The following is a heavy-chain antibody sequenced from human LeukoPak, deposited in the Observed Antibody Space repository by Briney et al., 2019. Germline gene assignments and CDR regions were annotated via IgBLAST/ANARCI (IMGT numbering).Heavy chain of an antibody. CDR1: GYTFTGYY. CDR2: INPNSGGT. V-gene: IGHV1-2*06. D-gene: IGHD1-14*01. CDR3: ARDRIRQNLNWFDP. J-gene: IGHJ5*02. Sequence: ASVKVSCKASGYTFTGYYMHWVRQAPGQGLEWMGRINPNSGGTNYAQKFQGGVTMTRDTSISTAYMELSRLRSDDTAVYYCARDRIRQNLNWFDPWGQGTLVTVSS.